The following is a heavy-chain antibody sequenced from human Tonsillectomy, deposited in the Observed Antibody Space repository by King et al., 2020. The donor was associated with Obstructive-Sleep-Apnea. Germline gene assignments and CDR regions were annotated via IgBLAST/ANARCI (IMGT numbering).Heavy chain of an antibody. CDR1: GFTFSSYA. Sequence: VQLVESGGGLVQPGGSLRLSCAASGFTFSSYAMSWVRQAPGKGLEWVSAISGSGGSTYYADSVKGRFTISRDNSKNTLYLQMNSLRAEDTAVYYCAKDNHYVWCSVRGFDYWRQGTLVTVSS. J-gene: IGHJ4*02. CDR3: AKDNHYVWCSVRGFDY. D-gene: IGHD3-16*01. CDR2: ISGSGGST. V-gene: IGHV3-23*04.